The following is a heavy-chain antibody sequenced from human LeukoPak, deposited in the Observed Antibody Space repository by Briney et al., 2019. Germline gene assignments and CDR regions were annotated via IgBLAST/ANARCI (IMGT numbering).Heavy chain of an antibody. CDR2: IHQDGSEI. CDR3: TRVGSSWDLLDY. V-gene: IGHV3-7*01. CDR1: GFTFSAYR. J-gene: IGHJ4*02. D-gene: IGHD6-13*01. Sequence: GGSLRLSCEVSGFTFSAYRMSWVRQPPGKGLEFVANIHQDGSEIHYVDSVRGRFTISRDNAKSLLYLQMNSLRAEDEAIYYCTRVGSSWDLLDYWGRGTLVTVSS.